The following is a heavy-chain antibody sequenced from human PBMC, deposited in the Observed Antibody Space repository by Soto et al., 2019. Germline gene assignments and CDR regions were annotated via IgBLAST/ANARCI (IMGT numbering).Heavy chain of an antibody. V-gene: IGHV3-23*01. D-gene: IGHD2-8*02. CDR2: ISGSGSSP. Sequence: SRSAAWTAVGCPLDSHGVGWVRQPPRKGLEWVSSISGSGSSPSYADSGQGRFIIDRDNSRTTLSLQMNSLRTEDTASYYCPKADCTGNSCYVPDLWGHGTPVTVSS. CDR3: PKADCTGNSCYVPDL. CDR1: GCPLDSHG. J-gene: IGHJ4*01.